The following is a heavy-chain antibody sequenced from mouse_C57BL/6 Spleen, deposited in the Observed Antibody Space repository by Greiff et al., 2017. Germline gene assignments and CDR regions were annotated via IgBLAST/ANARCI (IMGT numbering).Heavy chain of an antibody. J-gene: IGHJ3*01. CDR1: GCTFTSYW. D-gene: IGHD3-2*02. V-gene: IGHV1-52*01. Sequence: VQLQQPGAELVRPGSSVKLSCKASGCTFTSYWMHWVKQRPIQGLEWIGNIDPSDSETHYNQKFKDKATLTVDKSSSTAYMQLSSLTSEDSAVYYCARKETAQATPWLAYWGQGTLVTVSA. CDR3: ARKETAQATPWLAY. CDR2: IDPSDSET.